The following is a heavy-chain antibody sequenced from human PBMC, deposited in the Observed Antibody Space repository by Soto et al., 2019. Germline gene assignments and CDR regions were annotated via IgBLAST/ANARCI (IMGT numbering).Heavy chain of an antibody. CDR2: IYYSGST. D-gene: IGHD6-13*01. CDR3: ARDWGPKAAGWGENWFDP. CDR1: GGSISSGGYY. Sequence: SETLSLTCTVSGGSISSGGYYWSWIRQHPGKGLEWIGYIYYSGSTYYNQSLKSRVTISVDTSKNHFSLKLSSVTAADTAVYYCARDWGPKAAGWGENWFDPWGQGTLVTVSS. J-gene: IGHJ5*02. V-gene: IGHV4-31*03.